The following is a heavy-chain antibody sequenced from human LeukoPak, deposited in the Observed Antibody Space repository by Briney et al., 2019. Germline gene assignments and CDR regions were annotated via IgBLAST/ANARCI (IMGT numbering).Heavy chain of an antibody. Sequence: SETLSLTCAVYGGSFSGYYWSWIRQPPGKGLEWIGEINHSGSTNYNPSLKSRVTISVDTSKNQFSLKLSSVTAADTAVYYCARAPGYCSSTSCPTPWGFDYWGQGTLVTVSS. J-gene: IGHJ4*02. CDR1: GGSFSGYY. CDR3: ARAPGYCSSTSCPTPWGFDY. V-gene: IGHV4-34*01. D-gene: IGHD2-2*03. CDR2: INHSGST.